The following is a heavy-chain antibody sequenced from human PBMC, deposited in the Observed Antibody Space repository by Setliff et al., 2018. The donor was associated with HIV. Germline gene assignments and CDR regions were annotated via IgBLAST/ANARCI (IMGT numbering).Heavy chain of an antibody. CDR3: ARGSGGVNYHYYYYMDI. Sequence: ASVKVSCKASGYTFTYLFIHWVRLAPGGGLEWMGVINPKSGNRNYAQKVQGRVTMNRDTSISTAYMELDRLGSDDTAVYYCARGSGGVNYHYYYYMDIWGSGTTVTVSS. CDR2: INPKSGNR. J-gene: IGHJ6*03. D-gene: IGHD2-8*02. V-gene: IGHV1-2*02. CDR1: GYTFTYLF.